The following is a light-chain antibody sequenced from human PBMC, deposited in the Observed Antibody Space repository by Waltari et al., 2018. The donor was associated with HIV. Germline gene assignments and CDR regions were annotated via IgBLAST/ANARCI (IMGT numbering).Light chain of an antibody. CDR2: DVD. Sequence: QSALTQPASVSGSPGQSITISCSGTSSDISTYNFVSWYQKHPDKAPKLLIYDVDTQPSGVSRRFSGSKSGDTASLTISIIQADDEADYYCSSFTTSNTVVFGGGTKVSVL. CDR1: SSDISTYNF. CDR3: SSFTTSNTVV. V-gene: IGLV2-14*03. J-gene: IGLJ2*01.